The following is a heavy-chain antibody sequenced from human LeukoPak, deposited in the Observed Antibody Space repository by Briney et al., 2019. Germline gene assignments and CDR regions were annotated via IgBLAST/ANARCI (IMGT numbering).Heavy chain of an antibody. V-gene: IGHV3-30*18. CDR3: AKDKFLGYSSSWDGEGYFDY. Sequence: GRSLRLSSVPSLFTPSSYGMHSVREAPGNGLGSVAVISYDRSNKYYADSVKGRFTISRDNSKNTLYLQMNSLRAEDTAVYYCAKDKFLGYSSSWDGEGYFDYWGQGTLVTVSS. D-gene: IGHD6-13*01. J-gene: IGHJ4*02. CDR2: ISYDRSNK. CDR1: LFTPSSYG.